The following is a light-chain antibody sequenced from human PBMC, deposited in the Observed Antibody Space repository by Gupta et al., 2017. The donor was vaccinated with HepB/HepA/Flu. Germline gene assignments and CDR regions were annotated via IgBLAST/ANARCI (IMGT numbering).Light chain of an antibody. Sequence: DIQLTQSPSSLSASVGDRVTLTCRASQTVYGYLNWYQVKPGKAPKLLVYAASTLQSGVSSRFSGSGSGTNFTLTVSSLRPEDFATYYCQQSYSVPPFTFGPGTNLEIK. CDR3: QQSYSVPPFT. V-gene: IGKV1-39*01. J-gene: IGKJ2*01. CDR1: QTVYGY. CDR2: AAS.